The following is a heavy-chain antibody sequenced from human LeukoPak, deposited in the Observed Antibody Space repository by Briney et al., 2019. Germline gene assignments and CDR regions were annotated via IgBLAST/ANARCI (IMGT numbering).Heavy chain of an antibody. CDR3: ARGTYYDILTGYYPFDY. Sequence: PGGSLRLSCAASGFTFSSYGMHWVRQAPGKGLEWVSGINWNGGSTGYADSVKGRFTISRDNAKNSLYLQMNSLRAEDTALYHCARGTYYDILTGYYPFDYWGQGTLVTVSS. D-gene: IGHD3-9*01. J-gene: IGHJ4*02. CDR2: INWNGGST. V-gene: IGHV3-20*01. CDR1: GFTFSSYG.